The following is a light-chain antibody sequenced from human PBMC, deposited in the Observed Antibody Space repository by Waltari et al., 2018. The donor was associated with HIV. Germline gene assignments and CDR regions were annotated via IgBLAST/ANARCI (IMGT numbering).Light chain of an antibody. V-gene: IGLV1-40*01. CDR2: GNT. J-gene: IGLJ2*01. CDR3: QSYDRSLSGFVV. Sequence: QSVLTQPPSVSGAPGQRVTISCTGSSSNIGAGYDVPWYQQLPGTAPKVLIYGNTNRPSGVPDRFSGSKSGTSASLAITGLQAEDEADYYCQSYDRSLSGFVVFGGGTKVTVL. CDR1: SSNIGAGYD.